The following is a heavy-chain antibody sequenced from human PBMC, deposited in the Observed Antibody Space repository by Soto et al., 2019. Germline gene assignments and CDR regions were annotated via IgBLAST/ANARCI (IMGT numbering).Heavy chain of an antibody. CDR2: IKQDGSEK. CDR1: GFTFSSYW. V-gene: IGHV3-7*01. J-gene: IGHJ6*03. Sequence: GGSLRLSCAASGFTFSSYWMSWVRQAPGKGLEWVANIKQDGSEKYYVDSVKGRFTISRDNAKNSLYLQMNSLRAEDTAVYYCARVSDYGKPYYYYYYMDVWGKGTTVTVSS. D-gene: IGHD4-17*01. CDR3: ARVSDYGKPYYYYYYMDV.